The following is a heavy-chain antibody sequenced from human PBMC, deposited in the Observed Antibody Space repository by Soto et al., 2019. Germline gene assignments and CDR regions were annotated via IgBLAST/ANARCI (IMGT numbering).Heavy chain of an antibody. J-gene: IGHJ4*02. CDR2: ISPKSGGT. CDR3: ARPPGYVSDWYYFDL. V-gene: IGHV1-2*02. CDR1: GYIFTHFY. D-gene: IGHD3-9*01. Sequence: ASVKVSCKASGYIFTHFYMHWVRQAPGQGFEWMGRISPKSGGTNYAQKFQGRVTMTWDTSLNTAYMELSSLMFEDTAVYYCARPPGYVSDWYYFDLWGQGTLVTVSS.